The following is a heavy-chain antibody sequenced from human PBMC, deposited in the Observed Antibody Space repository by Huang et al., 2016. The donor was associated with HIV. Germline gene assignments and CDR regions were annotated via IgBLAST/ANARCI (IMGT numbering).Heavy chain of an antibody. V-gene: IGHV4-39*01. J-gene: IGHJ4*02. Sequence: QLQLQESGPGLVKPSETLSLTCTVSGGSIRSDNYYWGWIRQPPGKGLEWIGSIYFSGSTYYNPSLKGRVTITVDTSKNQCSLKMRSVTAADTAVYYCARLPGSITMIRGVITDPYWGQGTLVTVSS. D-gene: IGHD3-10*01. CDR1: GGSIRSDNYY. CDR2: IYFSGST. CDR3: ARLPGSITMIRGVITDPY.